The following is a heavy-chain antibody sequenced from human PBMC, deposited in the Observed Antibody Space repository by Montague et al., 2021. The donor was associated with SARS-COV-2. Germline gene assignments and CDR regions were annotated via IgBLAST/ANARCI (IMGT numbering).Heavy chain of an antibody. D-gene: IGHD3-10*01. CDR3: ARESPYYGSGSEGFDY. CDR1: GFTFSSYS. CDR2: ISSSSSYI. Sequence: SLRLSCAASGFTFSSYSMNWVRQAPGKGLEWVSSISSSSSYIYYADSVKGRFTISRDSAKNSLYLQMNSLRAEDTAVYYCARESPYYGSGSEGFDYWGQGTLVTVSS. V-gene: IGHV3-21*01. J-gene: IGHJ4*02.